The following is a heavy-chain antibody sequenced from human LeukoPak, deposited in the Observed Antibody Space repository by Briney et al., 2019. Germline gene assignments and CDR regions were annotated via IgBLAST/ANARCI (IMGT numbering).Heavy chain of an antibody. CDR3: ARLDWNYSFDY. D-gene: IGHD1-7*01. V-gene: IGHV4-39*01. CDR2: IYYSGST. CDR1: GGSISSSSYC. Sequence: SETLSLTCTVSGGSISSSSYCWGWIRQPPGKGLEWIGSIYYSGSTYYNPSLKSRVTISVDTSKNQFSLKLSSVTAADTAVYYCARLDWNYSFDYWGQGTLVTVSS. J-gene: IGHJ4*02.